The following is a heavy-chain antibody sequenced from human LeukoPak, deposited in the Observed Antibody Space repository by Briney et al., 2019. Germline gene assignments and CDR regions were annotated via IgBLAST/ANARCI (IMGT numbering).Heavy chain of an antibody. CDR3: GKDGGQYSSGPEFDP. J-gene: IGHJ5*02. CDR2: ISGGGERT. Sequence: GGSLRLSCAASGIVFSTTAMNWARQSPGRGLEWVSAISGGGERTFYADSVKGRFTTSRDNSKNMLYLQMNSLRVDDTAIYFCGKDGGQYSSGPEFDPRGQGALVTVSS. CDR1: GIVFSTTA. D-gene: IGHD6-19*01. V-gene: IGHV3-23*01.